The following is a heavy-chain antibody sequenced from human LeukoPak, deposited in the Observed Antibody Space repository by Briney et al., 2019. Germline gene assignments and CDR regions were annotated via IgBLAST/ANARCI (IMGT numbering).Heavy chain of an antibody. D-gene: IGHD4-17*01. Sequence: GGSLRLSCAASGFTFSSYAMSWVRQAPGKGLEWVSDISGSGASTYYADSVKGRFTISRDNSKNTLYLQMNSLRAEDTAVYYCAKDRPTRVTTVTPYADYWGQGTLVTVSS. V-gene: IGHV3-23*01. CDR3: AKDRPTRVTTVTPYADY. J-gene: IGHJ4*02. CDR1: GFTFSSYA. CDR2: ISGSGAST.